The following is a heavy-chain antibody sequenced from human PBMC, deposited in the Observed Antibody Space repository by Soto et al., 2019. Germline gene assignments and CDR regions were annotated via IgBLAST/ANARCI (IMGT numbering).Heavy chain of an antibody. CDR2: TSYDGSNK. J-gene: IGHJ3*02. CDR1: GFTFSTYG. Sequence: QVQLVESGGGVVQPGRSLRLSCAASGFTFSTYGIHWVRQAPGKGLEWVAVTSYDGSNKYYADSVKGRFTISRDNSKNTLYLQMNSLRAEDTAVYYCAGAYSTSSWRAFDIWGQGTLVIVSS. V-gene: IGHV3-30-3*01. D-gene: IGHD6-6*01. CDR3: AGAYSTSSWRAFDI.